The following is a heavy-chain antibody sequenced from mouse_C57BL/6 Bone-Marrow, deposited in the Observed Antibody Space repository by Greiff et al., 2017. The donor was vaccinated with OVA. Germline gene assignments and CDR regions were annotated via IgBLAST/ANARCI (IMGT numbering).Heavy chain of an antibody. CDR1: GFNIKDYY. D-gene: IGHD2-4*01. V-gene: IGHV14-2*01. CDR3: ARGIYYDYDGDFDY. CDR2: IDPEDGET. J-gene: IGHJ2*01. Sequence: EVKLQESGAELVKPGASVKLSCTASGFNIKDYYMHWVKQRTEQGLEWIGRIDPEDGETKYAPKFQGKATITADTSSNTAYLQLSSLTSEDTAVYYCARGIYYDYDGDFDYWGQGTTLTVSS.